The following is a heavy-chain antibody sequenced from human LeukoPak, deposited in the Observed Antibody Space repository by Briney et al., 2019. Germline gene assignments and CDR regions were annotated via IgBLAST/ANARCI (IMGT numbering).Heavy chain of an antibody. CDR1: GFIFSDYG. CDR3: AKWAGDSPINYMDV. J-gene: IGHJ6*03. Sequence: PGGSLRLSCAPSGFIFSDYGMHWVRQAPGKGLEWVAGITFDGKRKDHADSVKGRFTISRDNSNDMLYFQMNSLRAEDSAVYYCAKWAGDSPINYMDVWGKGTTVIVS. CDR2: ITFDGKRK. V-gene: IGHV3-33*05. D-gene: IGHD3-22*01.